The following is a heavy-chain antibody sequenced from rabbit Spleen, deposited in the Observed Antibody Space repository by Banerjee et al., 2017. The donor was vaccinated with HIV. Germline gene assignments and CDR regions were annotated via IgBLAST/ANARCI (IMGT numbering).Heavy chain of an antibody. CDR2: IYVGSVDST. CDR1: GLDFSSSYW. J-gene: IGHJ4*01. V-gene: IGHV1S45*01. D-gene: IGHD1-1*01. CDR3: ARDASDDYIPYSFNL. Sequence: QEQLVEYGGDLVQPEGSLTLTCKASGLDFSSSYWICWVRQAPGKGLEWIACIYVGSVDSTAYASWAKGRFTISKTSSTTVTLQMTSLTAADTATYFCARDASDDYIPYSFNLWGQGTLVTVS.